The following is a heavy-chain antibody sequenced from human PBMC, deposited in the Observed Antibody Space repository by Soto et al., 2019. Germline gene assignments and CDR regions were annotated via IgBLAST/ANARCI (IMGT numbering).Heavy chain of an antibody. D-gene: IGHD2-21*01. CDR3: ASGEGTMLAPLP. CDR1: GCSFNRHC. Sequence: SVPVPHLASGCSFNRHCIHFGRQAPGPGLEWMGYINAHAGATKYPPRFQGQVTMTRDTSIRTAYMPLSNLTSDHRDVHYCASGEGTMLAPLPWGQGTLVTVSS. V-gene: IGHV1-2*02. J-gene: IGHJ5*02. CDR2: INAHAGAT.